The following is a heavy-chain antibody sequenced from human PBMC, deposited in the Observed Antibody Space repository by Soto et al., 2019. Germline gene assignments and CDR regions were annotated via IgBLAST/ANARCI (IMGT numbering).Heavy chain of an antibody. CDR2: ISGSGGST. J-gene: IGHJ2*01. D-gene: IGHD6-13*01. CDR3: AKARGIAAAGTPYFDL. Sequence: GGSLRLSCAASGFTFSSYAMSWVRQAPGKGLEWVSAISGSGGSTYYADSVKGRFTISRDNSKNTLYLQMNSLRAEDTAVYYCAKARGIAAAGTPYFDLWGRGTLVTVSS. CDR1: GFTFSSYA. V-gene: IGHV3-23*01.